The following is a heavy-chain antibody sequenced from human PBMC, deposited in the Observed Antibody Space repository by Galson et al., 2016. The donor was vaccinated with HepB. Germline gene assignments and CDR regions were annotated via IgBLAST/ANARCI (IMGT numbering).Heavy chain of an antibody. J-gene: IGHJ4*02. CDR2: ISSSGDYI. D-gene: IGHD4-17*01. CDR3: ARTQRNGDELDY. CDR1: GFTFSSDT. V-gene: IGHV3-21*04. Sequence: SLRLSCAASGFTFSSDTMNWVRQAPGKGLEWVSSISSSGDYIHYGDSVRGRFTISRDNAKNSVFLQMNSLRAEDTAVYYCARTQRNGDELDYWGQGTLVTVSS.